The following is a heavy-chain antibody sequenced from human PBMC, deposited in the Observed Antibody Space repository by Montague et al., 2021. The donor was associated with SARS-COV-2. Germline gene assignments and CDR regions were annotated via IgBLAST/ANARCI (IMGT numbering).Heavy chain of an antibody. V-gene: IGHV4-34*01. J-gene: IGHJ6*02. D-gene: IGHD3-10*01. CDR2: INHSGRT. CDR3: ARVRFYGSGASLGMDV. CDR1: GGSFSGYY. Sequence: SETLSLTCAVYGGSFSGYYWSWIRQPPGKGLEWTGEINHSGRTNYNPSLKSRATISVDTSKNQFSLKLSSVTAADTAVYYCARVRFYGSGASLGMDVWGQGTTVTVSS.